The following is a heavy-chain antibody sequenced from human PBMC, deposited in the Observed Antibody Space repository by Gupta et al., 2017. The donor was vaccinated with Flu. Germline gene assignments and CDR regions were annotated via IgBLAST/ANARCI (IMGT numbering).Heavy chain of an antibody. D-gene: IGHD6-25*01. CDR2: ISTDGRDY. Sequence: QVQLVESGGGVVQPGRTLRLSCAVSGFPFSIYAMHWVRQAPGKGLEWVAVISTDGRDYYYTDSVKGRFTISRDNSRNTLYLQMNSLRAEDTAVYYCAKDVRKSAAYYFDYWGQGTLITVSS. J-gene: IGHJ4*02. CDR3: AKDVRKSAAYYFDY. CDR1: GFPFSIYA. V-gene: IGHV3-30*04.